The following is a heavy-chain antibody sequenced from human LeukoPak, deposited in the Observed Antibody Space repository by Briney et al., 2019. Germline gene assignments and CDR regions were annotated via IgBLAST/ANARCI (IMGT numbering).Heavy chain of an antibody. V-gene: IGHV3-23*01. CDR3: AKRAYTSSSLLYYFDY. J-gene: IGHJ4*02. CDR2: ISGSGGAT. CDR1: GFTFNNYG. D-gene: IGHD6-6*01. Sequence: PGGSLRLSCAASGFTFNNYGMSWVRQAPGKGLEWVSTISGSGGATYYADSVKGRFTISRDNFKNTLYLQMNSLRAEDTAVYYCAKRAYTSSSLLYYFDYWGQGTLVTVSS.